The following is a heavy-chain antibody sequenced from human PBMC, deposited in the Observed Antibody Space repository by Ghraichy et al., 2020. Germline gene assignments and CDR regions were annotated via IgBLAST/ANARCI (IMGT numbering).Heavy chain of an antibody. CDR2: ISGSGGST. CDR3: AKDAAGLGGTTVTTDYFDY. Sequence: GESLNISCAASGFTFSSYAMSWVRQAPGKGLEWVSAISGSGGSTYYADSVKGRFTISRDNSKNKLYLQMNSLRAEDTAVYYCAKDAAGLGGTTVTTDYFDYCGQGTLVTVSS. J-gene: IGHJ4*02. CDR1: GFTFSSYA. D-gene: IGHD4-17*01. V-gene: IGHV3-23*01.